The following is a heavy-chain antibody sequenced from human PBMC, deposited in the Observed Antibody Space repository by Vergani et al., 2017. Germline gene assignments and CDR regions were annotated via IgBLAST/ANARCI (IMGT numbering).Heavy chain of an antibody. CDR3: ARVYCSGGSCYPPAYPWFDP. CDR1: GGTFSSYA. V-gene: IGHV1-69*01. Sequence: QVQLVQSGAEVKKPGSSVKVSCKASGGTFSSYAISWVRQAPGQGLEWMGGIIPIFGTANYAQKFQGRVTITADESTSTAYMELSSLRSEDTAVYYCARVYCSGGSCYPPAYPWFDPWGQGTLVTVSS. CDR2: IIPIFGTA. J-gene: IGHJ5*02. D-gene: IGHD2-15*01.